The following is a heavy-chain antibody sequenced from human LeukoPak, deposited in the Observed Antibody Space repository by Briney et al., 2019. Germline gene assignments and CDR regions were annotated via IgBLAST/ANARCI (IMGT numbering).Heavy chain of an antibody. CDR3: AKGSGGSCYSAVDY. Sequence: GGSLRLSCVASGFTFSSYWMTWVRQAPGKGLEWVANIGQDGSEKFYADSVKGRFTISRDNSKNTLYLQMNSLRAGDTAVYYCAKGSGGSCYSAVDYWGQGTLVTVSS. CDR2: IGQDGSEK. J-gene: IGHJ4*02. D-gene: IGHD2-15*01. V-gene: IGHV3-7*05. CDR1: GFTFSSYW.